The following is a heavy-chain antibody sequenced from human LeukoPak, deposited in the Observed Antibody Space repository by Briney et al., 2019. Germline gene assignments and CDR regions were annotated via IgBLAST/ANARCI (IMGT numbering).Heavy chain of an antibody. Sequence: SETLSLTCTVSGGSISSYYWSWIRQPPGKGLKWIGYIYYSGSTNYNPSLKSRVTISVDTSKNQFSLKLSSVTAADTAVYYCARALVFNYYDFWSGYYHWFDPWGQGTLVTVSS. CDR3: ARALVFNYYDFWSGYYHWFDP. J-gene: IGHJ5*02. V-gene: IGHV4-59*01. D-gene: IGHD3-3*01. CDR1: GGSISSYY. CDR2: IYYSGST.